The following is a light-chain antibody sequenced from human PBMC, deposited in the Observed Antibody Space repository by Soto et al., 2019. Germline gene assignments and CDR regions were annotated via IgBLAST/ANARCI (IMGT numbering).Light chain of an antibody. CDR1: QSVSSN. CDR3: QQRSNWPPLLT. Sequence: EIVLTQSPGALSLSPGERATLSCRASQSVSSNLAWYQQKPGQAPRLLIYGASSRATGIPARFSGSGSGTDFTLTISSLEPEDFAVYYCQQRSNWPPLLTFGGGTKVDIK. V-gene: IGKV3-11*01. CDR2: GAS. J-gene: IGKJ4*01.